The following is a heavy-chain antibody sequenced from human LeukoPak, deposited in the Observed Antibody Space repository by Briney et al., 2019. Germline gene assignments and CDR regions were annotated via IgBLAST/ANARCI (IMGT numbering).Heavy chain of an antibody. CDR3: AKRENSSPSPFDY. CDR1: GFTFDDYA. Sequence: GGSLRLSCAASGFTFDDYAMHWVRQAPGKGLEWVSGISWNSGSIGYADSVKGRFTISRDNSKDTLYLQMNSLTDEDTAVYYCAKRENSSPSPFDYWGQGTLVTVSS. V-gene: IGHV3-9*01. J-gene: IGHJ4*02. CDR2: ISWNSGSI. D-gene: IGHD6-19*01.